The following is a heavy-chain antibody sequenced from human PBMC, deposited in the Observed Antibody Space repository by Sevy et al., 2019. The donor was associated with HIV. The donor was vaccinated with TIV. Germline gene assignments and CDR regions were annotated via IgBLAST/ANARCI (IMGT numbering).Heavy chain of an antibody. CDR1: GDSISSYY. Sequence: SETLSLTCTVSGDSISSYYWSWIRQPPGKGLEWIGYFYYSGITNYNPSVKSRFTISVDTSKNQISLKLSSVTAADTAVYYCARGIVAYYFDYWGQGTLVTVSS. V-gene: IGHV4-59*01. CDR2: FYYSGIT. CDR3: ARGIVAYYFDY. D-gene: IGHD1-26*01. J-gene: IGHJ4*02.